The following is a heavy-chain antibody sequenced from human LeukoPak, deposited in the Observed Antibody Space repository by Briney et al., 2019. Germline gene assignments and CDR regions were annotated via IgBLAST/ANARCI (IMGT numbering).Heavy chain of an antibody. D-gene: IGHD3-10*01. CDR3: TKGFRGALTDAFDI. CDR1: GFTFSSYA. CDR2: ITGSGDRT. V-gene: IGHV3-23*01. Sequence: GGSLRLSCAASGFTFSSYAMTWVRQAPGKGLEWVSAITGSGDRTFHADSVKGRFTISRDNSKNTLYLQVNSLRAEDTAVYYCTKGFRGALTDAFDIWGQGTMVTVSS. J-gene: IGHJ3*02.